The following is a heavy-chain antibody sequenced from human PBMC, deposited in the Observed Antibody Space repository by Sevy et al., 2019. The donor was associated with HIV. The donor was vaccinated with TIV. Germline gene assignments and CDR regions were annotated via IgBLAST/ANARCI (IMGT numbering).Heavy chain of an antibody. Sequence: GGSLRLSCAASGFTVSNNYMNWVRQAPGKGLEWVSLIYSGGTTHYADSVKGRFTISRDHSKNTLYLQTNSLRAEDTAIYYCARDPPGIAATGGGWGQGTLVTVSS. J-gene: IGHJ4*02. V-gene: IGHV3-53*01. D-gene: IGHD6-13*01. CDR2: IYSGGTT. CDR1: GFTVSNNY. CDR3: ARDPPGIAATGGG.